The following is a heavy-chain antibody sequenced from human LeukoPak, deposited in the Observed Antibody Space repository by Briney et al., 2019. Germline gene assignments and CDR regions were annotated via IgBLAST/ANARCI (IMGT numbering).Heavy chain of an antibody. V-gene: IGHV3-64*01. CDR2: ISSDGGSP. D-gene: IGHD2-15*01. J-gene: IGHJ4*02. CDR3: AREYCSGGRCQYYFDY. Sequence: PGGSLRLSCAASGFTFSSYAMHWVRQAPGKGLEYVSGISSDGGSPFHVNSVKSSFTISRDNSKDTLYLQMGSLRAEDMAVYYCAREYCSGGRCQYYFDYWGQGTLVTVSS. CDR1: GFTFSSYA.